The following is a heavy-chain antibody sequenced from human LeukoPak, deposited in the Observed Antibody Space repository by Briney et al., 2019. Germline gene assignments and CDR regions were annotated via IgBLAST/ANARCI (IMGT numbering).Heavy chain of an antibody. CDR3: ASIFLYSSSWYYFDN. Sequence: GGSLRLSCAASGFSFSDHGMHWVRQAPGKGLEWVAVIWYDGSSKYYADSVKGRFTISRDNPKNTVYLQMNSLRVEDTAVYYCASIFLYSSSWYYFDNWGQGTRVTVSS. CDR1: GFSFSDHG. V-gene: IGHV3-33*01. CDR2: IWYDGSSK. D-gene: IGHD6-13*01. J-gene: IGHJ4*02.